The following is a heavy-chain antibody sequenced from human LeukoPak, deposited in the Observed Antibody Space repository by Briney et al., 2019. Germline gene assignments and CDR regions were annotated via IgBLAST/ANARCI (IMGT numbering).Heavy chain of an antibody. V-gene: IGHV3-74*01. D-gene: IGHD2-2*01. CDR2: INSDGSST. Sequence: GVSLRLSCAASGFTFSSYWMHWVRQAPGKGLVWVSRINSDGSSTSYADSVKGRFTISRDNAKNTLYLQMNSLRAEDTAVYYCARTGYYCSSTSCYLGYYYYYMDVWGKGTTVTVSS. J-gene: IGHJ6*03. CDR3: ARTGYYCSSTSCYLGYYYYYMDV. CDR1: GFTFSSYW.